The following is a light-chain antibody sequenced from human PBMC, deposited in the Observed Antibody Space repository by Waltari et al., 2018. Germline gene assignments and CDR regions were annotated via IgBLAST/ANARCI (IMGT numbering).Light chain of an antibody. CDR3: AAWDDSLNGVV. CDR2: SND. J-gene: IGLJ2*01. CDR1: SSNIGSNA. V-gene: IGLV1-44*01. Sequence: QSVLTHSPSASGTPGQRVTISCSGSSSNIGSNAVHWYRQLPGTAPKLLIFSNDQRPSGVPDRFSGSKSGTSASLAISGLQSEDEADYYCAAWDDSLNGVVFGGGTKLTVL.